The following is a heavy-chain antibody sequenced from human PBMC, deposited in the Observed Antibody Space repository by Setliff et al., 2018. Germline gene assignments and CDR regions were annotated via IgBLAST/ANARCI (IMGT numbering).Heavy chain of an antibody. CDR2: INAANGKT. CDR1: GYTFTSYG. CDR3: ARDRFYNSWSGTSITAPHDAFDI. Sequence: ASVKVSCKASGYTFTSYGVHWVRQAPGQRLEWMGWINAANGKTKYSQKFQGRVTMTRDTSTSTVCMEVSSLRSEDTAVYFCARDRFYNSWSGTSITAPHDAFDIWGQGTMVTVSS. D-gene: IGHD3-3*01. J-gene: IGHJ3*02. V-gene: IGHV1-3*01.